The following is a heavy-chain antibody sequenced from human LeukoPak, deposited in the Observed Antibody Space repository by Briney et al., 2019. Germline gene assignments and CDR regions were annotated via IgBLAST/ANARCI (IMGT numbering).Heavy chain of an antibody. Sequence: ASVKVSCKASGYTFTGYYMHWVRQAPGQGLEWMGWINPNSGGTNYAQKFQGRVTMTRDTSISTAYMELSRLRSDDTAVYYCARNFGDLCNTNWQVEFGPLGQGTLVNVSS. J-gene: IGHJ5*02. CDR3: ARNFGDLCNTNWQVEFGP. CDR2: INPNSGGT. V-gene: IGHV1-2*02. CDR1: GYTFTGYY. D-gene: IGHD2-2*01.